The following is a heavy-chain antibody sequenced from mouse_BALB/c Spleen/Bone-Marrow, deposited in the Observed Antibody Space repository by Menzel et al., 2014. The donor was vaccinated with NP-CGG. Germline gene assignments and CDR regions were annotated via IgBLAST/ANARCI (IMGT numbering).Heavy chain of an antibody. J-gene: IGHJ2*01. CDR2: IYPGDGDT. Sequence: VKLMESGAELVRPGSSVKISCKASGYAFSSYWMNWVKQRPGQGLEWIGQIYPGDGDTNYSGKFKGKATLTADGSSSTAYMQLSSLTSEGSAVYFCAFGNYDFDYWGQGTTLTVSS. D-gene: IGHD2-1*01. CDR3: AFGNYDFDY. V-gene: IGHV1-80*01. CDR1: GYAFSSYW.